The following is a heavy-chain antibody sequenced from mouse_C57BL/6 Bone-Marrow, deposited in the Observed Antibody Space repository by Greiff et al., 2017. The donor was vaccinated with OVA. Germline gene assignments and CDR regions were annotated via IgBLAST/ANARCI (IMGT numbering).Heavy chain of an antibody. J-gene: IGHJ1*03. V-gene: IGHV5-4*01. D-gene: IGHD2-2*01. Sequence: EVQLVESGGGLVKPGGSLKLSCAASGFTFSSYAMSWVRQTPEKRLEWVATISDGGSYTYYPDNVQGRFTISRDNAKNNLYLQMSHLKSEDTAMYYCARGVGGSTMVTTRWYFDVWGTGTTVTVSS. CDR1: GFTFSSYA. CDR3: ARGVGGSTMVTTRWYFDV. CDR2: ISDGGSYT.